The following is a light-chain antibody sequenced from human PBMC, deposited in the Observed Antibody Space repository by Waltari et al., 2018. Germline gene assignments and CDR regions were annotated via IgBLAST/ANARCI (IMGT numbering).Light chain of an antibody. CDR2: WAS. CDR1: QSVLYSSNNRNY. Sequence: DIVMTQSPDSLAVSLGERATINCKSSQSVLYSSNNRNYLAWYQQKSGQPPKLLIYWASTRESGVPDRFSGSGSGTDFTLTISSLQPDDFASYYCQHYNSPITFGPGTKVDIK. V-gene: IGKV4-1*01. J-gene: IGKJ3*01. CDR3: QHYNSPIT.